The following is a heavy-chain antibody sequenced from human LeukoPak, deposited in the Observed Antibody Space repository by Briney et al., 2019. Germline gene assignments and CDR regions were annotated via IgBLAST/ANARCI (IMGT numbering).Heavy chain of an antibody. CDR3: ARGARVSQSQWLVRDYYYYYGMDV. D-gene: IGHD6-19*01. V-gene: IGHV1-46*01. Sequence: ASVKVSCRASGYTFTSYYIYWVRQAPGQGLEWMGLINPNGGSTSYAQKFQGRLTVTRDTSTRTVYMELRSLRSDDTAVYYCARGARVSQSQWLVRDYYYYYGMDVWGQGTTVTVSS. CDR1: GYTFTSYY. CDR2: INPNGGST. J-gene: IGHJ6*02.